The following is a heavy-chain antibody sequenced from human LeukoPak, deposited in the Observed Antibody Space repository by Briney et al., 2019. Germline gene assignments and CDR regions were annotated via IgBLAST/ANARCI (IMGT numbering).Heavy chain of an antibody. CDR1: GYSISSGYY. CDR3: ARHCTNGVCYYFDY. J-gene: IGHJ4*02. Sequence: SETLSLTCAVSGYSISSGYYWGWIRQPPGKGLEWIRSIYHSGSTYYNPSLKSRVTISVDTSKNQFSLKLSSVTAADTAVYYCARHCTNGVCYYFDYWGQGTLVTVSS. V-gene: IGHV4-38-2*01. D-gene: IGHD2-8*01. CDR2: IYHSGST.